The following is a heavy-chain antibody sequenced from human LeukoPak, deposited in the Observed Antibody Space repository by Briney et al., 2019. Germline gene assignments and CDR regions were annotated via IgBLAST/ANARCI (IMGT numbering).Heavy chain of an antibody. CDR1: GFTFSSYG. CDR3: AKALNYWHFDL. V-gene: IGHV3-23*01. J-gene: IGHJ2*01. Sequence: GGSLRLSCAASGFTFSSYGMSWVRQAPGKGLEWVSASGGDGGSTYADSVKGRFTISRDNSKNTLYLQMNSLRAEDTATYYCAKALNYWHFDLWGRGNLVTVSS. CDR2: SGGDGGST.